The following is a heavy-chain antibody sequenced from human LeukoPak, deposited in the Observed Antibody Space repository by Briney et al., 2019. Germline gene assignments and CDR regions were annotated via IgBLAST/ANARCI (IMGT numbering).Heavy chain of an antibody. D-gene: IGHD3-3*01. CDR2: IWYDGSNK. J-gene: IGHJ6*02. CDR3: ARDGAIFGVGDV. Sequence: PGGSLRLSCAASGFTFSSYGMHWVRQAPGKGLEWVAVIWYDGSNKYYADSVKGRFTISRDNSKNTLYLQMNSLRAEDTAVYYCARDGAIFGVGDVWGQGTTVTVSS. V-gene: IGHV3-33*08. CDR1: GFTFSSYG.